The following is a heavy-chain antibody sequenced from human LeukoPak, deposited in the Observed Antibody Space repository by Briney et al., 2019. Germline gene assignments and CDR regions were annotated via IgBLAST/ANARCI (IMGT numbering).Heavy chain of an antibody. D-gene: IGHD6-19*01. CDR2: IYYSGST. J-gene: IGHJ3*02. CDR1: GGSISSYY. CDR3: ARDRPGYSSGWYDLGGAFDI. Sequence: SETLSLTCTVSGGSISSYYWSWTRQPPGKGLEWIGYIYYSGSTNYNPSLKSRVTISVDTSKNQFSLKLSSVTAADTAVYYCARDRPGYSSGWYDLGGAFDIWGQGTMVTVSS. V-gene: IGHV4-59*01.